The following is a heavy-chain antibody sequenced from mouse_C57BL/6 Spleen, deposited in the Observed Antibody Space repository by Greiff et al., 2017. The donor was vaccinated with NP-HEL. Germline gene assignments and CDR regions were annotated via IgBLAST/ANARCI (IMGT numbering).Heavy chain of an antibody. J-gene: IGHJ4*01. Sequence: VHVKQSVAELVRPGASVKLSCTASGFNIKNTYMPWVKQRPEQGLEWIGRIAPANGNTKYAPKFQGKATITADTSSNTAYLQLSSLTSEDTAIYYCARGKRAYAMDYWGQGTSVTVSS. V-gene: IGHV14-3*01. D-gene: IGHD2-1*01. CDR1: GFNIKNTY. CDR2: IAPANGNT. CDR3: ARGKRAYAMDY.